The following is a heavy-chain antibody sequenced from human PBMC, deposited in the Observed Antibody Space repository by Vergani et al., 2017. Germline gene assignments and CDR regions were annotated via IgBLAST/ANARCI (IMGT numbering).Heavy chain of an antibody. V-gene: IGHV3-49*03. CDR1: GFTFGYYA. CDR2: IRSKAYGQAT. J-gene: IGHJ6*02. Sequence: EVQLVESGGDLVQPGRSLRLSCTASGFTFGYYAMDWFRQAPGQGLEWVGGIRSKAYGQATIYAASVKGRFTISRDDSKSIAYLQMNSLKTEDTAVYYCTRDSYYYDSSGYYFSRGMDVWGQGTTVTVSS. D-gene: IGHD3-22*01. CDR3: TRDSYYYDSSGYYFSRGMDV.